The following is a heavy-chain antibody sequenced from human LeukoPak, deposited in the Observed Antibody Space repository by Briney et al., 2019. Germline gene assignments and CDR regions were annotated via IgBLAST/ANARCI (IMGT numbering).Heavy chain of an antibody. J-gene: IGHJ4*02. Sequence: TGGSLRLSCAASGFTFSSYWMSWVRQAPGKGLEWVANIKQDGNKENHVDSVKGRFTISRDNAKNSLFLQMNSLRAEDTAVYYCARDVSGGTLDYWGQGTLVTVPS. V-gene: IGHV3-7*01. D-gene: IGHD3-16*01. CDR3: ARDVSGGTLDY. CDR1: GFTFSSYW. CDR2: IKQDGNKE.